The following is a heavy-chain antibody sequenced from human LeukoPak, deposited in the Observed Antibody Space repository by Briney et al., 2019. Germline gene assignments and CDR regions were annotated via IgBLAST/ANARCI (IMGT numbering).Heavy chain of an antibody. CDR1: GFTFSNYA. V-gene: IGHV3-23*01. CDR3: AKCLTVTTDPFDY. Sequence: QPGGSLRLSCAASGFTFSNYAMTWVRQAPGKGLEWLSVISGSAGSTYYADSVKGRFTISRDNSKNTLYLQMNSLRAEDTAIYYCAKCLTVTTDPFDYWGQGTLVTVSS. J-gene: IGHJ4*02. D-gene: IGHD4-17*01. CDR2: ISGSAGST.